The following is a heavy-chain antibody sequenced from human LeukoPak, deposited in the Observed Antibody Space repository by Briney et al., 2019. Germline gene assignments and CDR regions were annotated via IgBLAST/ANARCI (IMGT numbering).Heavy chain of an antibody. D-gene: IGHD5-12*01. CDR2: IKEDGSEK. CDR1: GFTLRKYW. J-gene: IGHJ4*02. Sequence: GGSLRLSCAASGFTLRKYWMKWVRQAPGRGLEWVANIKEDGSEKHYVDSVKGRFTISRDNAKNSLYLQMNSLRVEDTAVYYCARDRGGLPYWGQGTLVTVSS. V-gene: IGHV3-7*04. CDR3: ARDRGGLPY.